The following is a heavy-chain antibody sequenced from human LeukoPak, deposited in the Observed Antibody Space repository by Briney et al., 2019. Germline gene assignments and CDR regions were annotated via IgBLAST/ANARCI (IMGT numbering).Heavy chain of an antibody. CDR1: GYTFTSYG. CDR2: ISAYNGNT. Sequence: ASVKVSCKASGYTFTSYGISWVRQAPGQGLEWMGWISAYNGNTYYAPNLQGRVTMTTDTSTSTAYMERRSLRSDDMAVYYCARDNLAAIAGWGLDYWGQGTLVTVSS. J-gene: IGHJ4*02. D-gene: IGHD2-15*01. V-gene: IGHV1-18*03. CDR3: ARDNLAAIAGWGLDY.